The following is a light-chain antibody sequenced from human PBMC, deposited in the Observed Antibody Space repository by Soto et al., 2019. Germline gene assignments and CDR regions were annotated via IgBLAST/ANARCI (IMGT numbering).Light chain of an antibody. Sequence: QSALTQPASVSGSPGQSITISCTGSSSDVGGYNYVSWYQQHPDKGPKLMIYDVSNRPSGVSNRFSGSKSGNTSSLTISGLQAEDEAEYYCSSYTSSTALVFGGGTKVTVL. V-gene: IGLV2-14*03. CDR3: SSYTSSTALV. CDR1: SSDVGGYNY. J-gene: IGLJ2*01. CDR2: DVS.